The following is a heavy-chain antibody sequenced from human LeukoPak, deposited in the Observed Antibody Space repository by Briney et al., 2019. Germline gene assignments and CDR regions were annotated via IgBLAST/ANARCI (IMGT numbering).Heavy chain of an antibody. CDR2: IYTYNGNA. CDR3: ARGSSQVAGVGLL. CDR1: GYTFSAYG. V-gene: IGHV1-18*01. J-gene: IGHJ4*02. D-gene: IGHD6-19*01. Sequence: GASVKVSCKSSGYTFSAYGISWVRQAPGQGLEWMGWIYTYNGNANNAEHLQGRVTLTSDYTTTTVYMELKNLTSDDTAVYYCARGSSQVAGVGLLWGQGTLVTVSS.